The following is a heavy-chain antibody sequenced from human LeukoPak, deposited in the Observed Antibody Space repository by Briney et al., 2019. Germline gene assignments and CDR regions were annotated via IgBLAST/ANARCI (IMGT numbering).Heavy chain of an antibody. V-gene: IGHV4-59*08. Sequence: SETLSLTCTVSGGSISSYYWSWIRQPPGKGLEWIGYIYKSGNTNYKSSLKSRVTMSVDTSKNQLSLKLTSVTAADTAVYYCASPGRELLRYWGQGTLVTVSS. CDR2: IYKSGNT. CDR1: GGSISSYY. CDR3: ASPGRELLRY. D-gene: IGHD1-26*01. J-gene: IGHJ4*02.